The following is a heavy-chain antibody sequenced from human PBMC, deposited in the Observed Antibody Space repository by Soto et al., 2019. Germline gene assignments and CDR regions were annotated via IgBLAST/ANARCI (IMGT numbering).Heavy chain of an antibody. CDR3: ASRPPSSTGCLNCPRWSTWFDP. CDR1: GGTFSSYA. CDR2: IIPIFGTA. Sequence: GSSVQVSCKASGGTFSSYAISWVRQAPGQGLEWMGGIIPIFGTANYAQKFQGRVTITADESTSTAYMELSSLRSEDTAVYYCASRPPSSTGCLNCPRWSTWFDPWCQGTRVTVSS. J-gene: IGHJ5*02. D-gene: IGHD2-2*01. V-gene: IGHV1-69*13.